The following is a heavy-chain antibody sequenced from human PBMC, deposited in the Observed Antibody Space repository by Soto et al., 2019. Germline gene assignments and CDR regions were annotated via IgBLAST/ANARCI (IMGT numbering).Heavy chain of an antibody. Sequence: SETLSLTCTVSGGSISSYYWSWVRQPAGKGLEWVGRIYTSGSTNYNPSLRSRVTMSAETSKNQSTVKLSSVTAADTDVYYCARERGGYCSGGSCYATDYYGMDVWGQGTTVTVSS. CDR3: ARERGGYCSGGSCYATDYYGMDV. CDR1: GGSISSYY. D-gene: IGHD2-15*01. CDR2: IYTSGST. V-gene: IGHV4-4*07. J-gene: IGHJ6*02.